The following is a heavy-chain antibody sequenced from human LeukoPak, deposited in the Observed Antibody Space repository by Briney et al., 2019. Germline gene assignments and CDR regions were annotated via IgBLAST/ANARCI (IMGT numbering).Heavy chain of an antibody. D-gene: IGHD4-11*01. CDR1: GGFISSYY. CDR3: ARDDSDFAY. Sequence: SETLSLTCTVSGGFISSYYWSWIRQPPGKGLEWIGYIYYSGSTNYNPSLKSRVTISVDTSKNQFSLKLTSVTATDTAVYYCARDDSDFAYWGQGTLVTVSS. V-gene: IGHV4-59*12. J-gene: IGHJ4*02. CDR2: IYYSGST.